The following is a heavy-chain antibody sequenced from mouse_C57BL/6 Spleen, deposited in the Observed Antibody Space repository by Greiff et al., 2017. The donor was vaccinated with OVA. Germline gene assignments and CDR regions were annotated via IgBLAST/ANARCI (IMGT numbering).Heavy chain of an antibody. CDR2: IDPSDSYT. V-gene: IGHV1-69*01. D-gene: IGHD2-1*01. J-gene: IGHJ1*03. CDR1: GYPFTSYW. Sequence: QVQLQQPGAELVMPGASVKLSCKASGYPFTSYWMHWVKQRPGQGLEWIGEIDPSDSYTNYNQKFKGKSTLTVDKSSSTAYMQLSSLTSEDSAVYCCARGYGNYVYFDVWGTGTTVTVSS. CDR3: ARGYGNYVYFDV.